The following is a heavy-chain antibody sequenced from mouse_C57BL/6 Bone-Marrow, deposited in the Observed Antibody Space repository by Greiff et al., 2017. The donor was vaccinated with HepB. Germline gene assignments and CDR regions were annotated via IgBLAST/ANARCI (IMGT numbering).Heavy chain of an antibody. D-gene: IGHD1-1*01. J-gene: IGHJ1*03. CDR2: ISNLAYSI. V-gene: IGHV5-15*01. CDR1: GFTFSDYG. Sequence: EVQLVESGGGLVQPGGSLKLSCAASGFTFSDYGMAWVRQAPRKGPEWVAFISNLAYSIYYADTVTGRFTISRENAKNTLYLEMSSLRSEDTAMYYCARPHYYGSSYHWYFDVWGTGTTVTVSS. CDR3: ARPHYYGSSYHWYFDV.